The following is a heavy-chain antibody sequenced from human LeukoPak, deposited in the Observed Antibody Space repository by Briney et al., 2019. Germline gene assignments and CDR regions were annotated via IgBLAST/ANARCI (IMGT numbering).Heavy chain of an antibody. Sequence: GGSLRLSCVASGFPFSSYWMTWVRQAPGKGLEWVANIKQDGSKKSYVDSVKGRFTISRDNAKNSLYLQMNSLRAEDTTIYYCTRVGYIDEGIDHWGQGTLVTVSS. D-gene: IGHD5-24*01. CDR3: TRVGYIDEGIDH. CDR2: IKQDGSKK. V-gene: IGHV3-7*04. CDR1: GFPFSSYW. J-gene: IGHJ4*02.